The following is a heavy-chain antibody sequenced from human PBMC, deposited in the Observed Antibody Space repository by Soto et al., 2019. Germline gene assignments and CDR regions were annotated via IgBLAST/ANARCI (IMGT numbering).Heavy chain of an antibody. Sequence: GGSLRLSCAASGFTFSSYSMNWVRQAPGKGLEWVSSISSSSSYIYYADSVKGRFTISRGNAKNSLYLQMNSLRAEDTAVYYCARGKGTIQYWYFDLWGRGTLVTVSS. CDR1: GFTFSSYS. V-gene: IGHV3-21*01. CDR3: ARGKGTIQYWYFDL. CDR2: ISSSSSYI. J-gene: IGHJ2*01. D-gene: IGHD3-10*01.